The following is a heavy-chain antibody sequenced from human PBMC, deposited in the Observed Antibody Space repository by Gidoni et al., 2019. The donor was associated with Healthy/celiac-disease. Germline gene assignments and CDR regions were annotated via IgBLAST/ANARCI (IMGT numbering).Heavy chain of an antibody. Sequence: QLQLQASGPGLVKPSETLSLTCTVSGGSISSSSYYWGWIRQPPGKGLEWIGSIYYSGSTYYNPSLKSRVTISVDTSKNQFSLKLSSVTAADTAVYYCARRTAFGDFWSGYFIDYWGQGTLVTVSS. V-gene: IGHV4-39*01. CDR2: IYYSGST. CDR3: ARRTAFGDFWSGYFIDY. D-gene: IGHD3-3*01. J-gene: IGHJ4*02. CDR1: GGSISSSSYY.